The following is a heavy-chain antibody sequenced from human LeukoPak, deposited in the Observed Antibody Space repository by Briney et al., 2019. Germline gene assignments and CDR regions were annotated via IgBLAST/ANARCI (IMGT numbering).Heavy chain of an antibody. CDR3: AREGTIPFDY. V-gene: IGHV1-46*01. J-gene: IGHJ4*02. Sequence: ASVKVSCKASGYTFTSYYMRWVRQAPGQGLEWMGIINPSGGSTSYAQKFQGRVTMTRDTSTSTVYMELSGLRSEDTAVYYCAREGTIPFDYWGQGTLVTVSS. CDR2: INPSGGST. CDR1: GYTFTSYY. D-gene: IGHD3-9*01.